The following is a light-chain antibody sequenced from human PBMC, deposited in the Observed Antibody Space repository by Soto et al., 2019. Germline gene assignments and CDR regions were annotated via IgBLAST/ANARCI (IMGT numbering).Light chain of an antibody. CDR3: QQYGRPWT. J-gene: IGKJ1*01. V-gene: IGKV3-20*01. Sequence: EIVLTQSPGTLSLSPGERATLSCRASQGVGSNYLAWYQQKPGQAPRLLIYGASNRATGIPDRFSGSGSGTDFTLTISRLEPEDFAVYCGQQYGRPWTFGQGTKVEIK. CDR1: QGVGSNY. CDR2: GAS.